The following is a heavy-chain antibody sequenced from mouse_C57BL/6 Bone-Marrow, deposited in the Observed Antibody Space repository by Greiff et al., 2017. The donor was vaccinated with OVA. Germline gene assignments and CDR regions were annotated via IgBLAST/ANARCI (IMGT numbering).Heavy chain of an antibody. D-gene: IGHD4-1*01. CDR2: ISSGGSYT. V-gene: IGHV5-6*02. CDR3: ARRSNWDDYFDY. J-gene: IGHJ2*01. CDR1: GFTFSSYG. Sequence: EVMLVESGGDLVKPGGSLKLSCAASGFTFSSYGMSWVRQTPDKRLEWVATISSGGSYTYYPDSVKGRFTISRDNAKNTLYLQMSSLKSEDTAMYYCARRSNWDDYFDYWGQGTTLTVSS.